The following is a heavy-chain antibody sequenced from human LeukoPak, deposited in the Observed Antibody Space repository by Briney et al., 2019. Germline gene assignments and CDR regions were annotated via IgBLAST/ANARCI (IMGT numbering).Heavy chain of an antibody. CDR2: IIPIFGTA. CDR3: ARAALWFGEGYMDV. J-gene: IGHJ6*03. V-gene: IGHV1-69*06. CDR1: GGTFSSYA. Sequence: GASVKVSCKASGGTFSSYAISWVRQAPGQGLEWMGGIIPIFGTANYAQKFQGRVTITADKSTSTAYMELSSPRSEDTAVYYCARAALWFGEGYMDVWGKGTTVTASS. D-gene: IGHD3-10*01.